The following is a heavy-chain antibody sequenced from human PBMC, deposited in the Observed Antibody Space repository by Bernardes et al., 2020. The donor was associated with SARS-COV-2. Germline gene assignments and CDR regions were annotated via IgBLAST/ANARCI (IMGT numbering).Heavy chain of an antibody. D-gene: IGHD3-22*01. CDR1: GFTFSSYG. Sequence: GGSLILSCAASGFTFSSYGMHWVRQAPGKGLEWVAVIWYDGSNKYYADSVKGRFTISRDNSKNTLYLQMNSLRAEDTAVYYCARPRSVVVVEDAFDIWGQGTMVTVSS. CDR3: ARPRSVVVVEDAFDI. CDR2: IWYDGSNK. J-gene: IGHJ3*02. V-gene: IGHV3-33*01.